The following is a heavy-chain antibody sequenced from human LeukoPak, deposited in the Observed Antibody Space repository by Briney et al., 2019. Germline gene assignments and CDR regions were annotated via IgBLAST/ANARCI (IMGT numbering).Heavy chain of an antibody. V-gene: IGHV3-7*01. J-gene: IGHJ4*02. Sequence: GSLRLSCAASGFTFSSYWMSWVRQAPGKGLEWVANIKQDGSEKYYVDSVKGRFTISRDNAKNSLYLQMNSLRAEDTAVYYCTRPDTRYSYAVDYWGQGTLVTVSS. CDR2: IKQDGSEK. D-gene: IGHD5-18*01. CDR3: TRPDTRYSYAVDY. CDR1: GFTFSSYW.